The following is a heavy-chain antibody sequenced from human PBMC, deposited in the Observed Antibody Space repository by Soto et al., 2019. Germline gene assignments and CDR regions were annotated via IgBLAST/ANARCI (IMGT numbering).Heavy chain of an antibody. V-gene: IGHV3-53*01. Sequence: EVQLVESGGGLIQPGGSLRLSCAASGFTVSSNYMSWVRQAPGKGLEWVSVIYSGGSTYYADSVKGRFTISRDNSKNTLYLQMNSLRAADTAVYYCARGQLDSSGYFSRFDPWGQGTLVTVSS. J-gene: IGHJ5*02. CDR1: GFTVSSNY. CDR3: ARGQLDSSGYFSRFDP. D-gene: IGHD3-22*01. CDR2: IYSGGST.